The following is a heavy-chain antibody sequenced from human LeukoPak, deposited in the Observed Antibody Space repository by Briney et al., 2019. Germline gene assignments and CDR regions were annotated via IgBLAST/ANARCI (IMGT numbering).Heavy chain of an antibody. CDR1: GFTFSSYA. CDR2: ISYDGSNK. J-gene: IGHJ4*02. V-gene: IGHV3-30*04. Sequence: GGSLRLSCAASGFTFSSYAMHWVRQAPGKGLEWVAVISYDGSNKYYADSVKGRFTISRDNSKNTLYLQMNSLRAEDTAVYYCARDLYAGPLAAAGTGPDSDYWGQGTLVTVSS. CDR3: ARDLYAGPLAAAGTGPDSDY. D-gene: IGHD6-13*01.